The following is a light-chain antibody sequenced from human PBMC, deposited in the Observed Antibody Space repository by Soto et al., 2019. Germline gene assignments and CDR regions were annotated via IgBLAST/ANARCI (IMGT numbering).Light chain of an antibody. CDR1: QSVNIY. V-gene: IGKV3D-15*01. CDR2: GAS. J-gene: IGKJ4*01. Sequence: IVMTHAPATLSVSPGERAALSCRASQSVNIYLAWYQQKPGQAPRLLIFGASSRATGIPARFSGSGSGTEFNLTISSLQSEDFAVYFCQQYDDWLRLTFGGGTKVDIK. CDR3: QQYDDWLRLT.